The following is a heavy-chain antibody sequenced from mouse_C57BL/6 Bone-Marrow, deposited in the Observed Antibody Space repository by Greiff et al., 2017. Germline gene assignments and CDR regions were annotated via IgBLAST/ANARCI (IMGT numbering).Heavy chain of an antibody. CDR3: ARDGSFAY. CDR2: IYPRSGNT. Sequence: VQGVESGAELARPGASVKLSCKASGYTFTSYGISWVKQRTGQGLEWIGEIYPRSGNTYYNEKFKGKDTLTADKSSSTAYMELRSLTSEDSAVYFCARDGSFAYWGQGTLVTVSA. V-gene: IGHV1-81*01. J-gene: IGHJ3*01. D-gene: IGHD2-3*01. CDR1: GYTFTSYG.